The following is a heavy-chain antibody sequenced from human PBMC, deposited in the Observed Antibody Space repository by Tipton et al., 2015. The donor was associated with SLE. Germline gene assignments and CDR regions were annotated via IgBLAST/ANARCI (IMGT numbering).Heavy chain of an antibody. CDR2: ISHTGSP. CDR3: ARGPNWGLDDAFDI. V-gene: IGHV4-34*09. J-gene: IGHJ3*02. CDR1: DGSLSDYY. D-gene: IGHD7-27*01. Sequence: TLSLTCAVYDGSLSDYYWSWVRQAPGKGLEWIGEISHTGSPNYNPSLKSRVTISLDTSKTQFFLRLSSVTAADTAVYFCARGPNWGLDDAFDIWGQGTMVSVSS.